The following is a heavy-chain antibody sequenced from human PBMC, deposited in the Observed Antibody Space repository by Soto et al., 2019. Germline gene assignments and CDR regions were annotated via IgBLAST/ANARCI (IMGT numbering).Heavy chain of an antibody. J-gene: IGHJ4*02. D-gene: IGHD2-15*01. Sequence: EVPLLESGGDLVQPGGSLRLSCVASGFAFNNYAMSWVRQAPGKGLEWVSTIDRTGGATHYADSVKGRFTISRDNSKDTLFLHMNTLGVEDAAKYYCAADVGDGGPIFEFWGPGTLVTVSS. CDR2: IDRTGGAT. CDR1: GFAFNNYA. V-gene: IGHV3-23*01. CDR3: AADVGDGGPIFEF.